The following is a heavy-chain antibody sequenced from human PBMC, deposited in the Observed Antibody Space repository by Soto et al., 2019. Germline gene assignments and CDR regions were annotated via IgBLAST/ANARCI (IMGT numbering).Heavy chain of an antibody. CDR1: GVKVDKYA. CDR3: VKGLNIEYNSCWLYFGY. Sequence: SLRRSGAGPGVKVDKYAMHWVQQTPRKGLEWVSGISWSSVNMDYRDSVKGRFTIARDNAKKSLYLQMNSLRVEDKALYYCVKGLNIEYNSCWLYFGYRGQGTVVTVSS. V-gene: IGHV3-9*01. D-gene: IGHD6-19*01. J-gene: IGHJ4*02. CDR2: ISWSSVNM.